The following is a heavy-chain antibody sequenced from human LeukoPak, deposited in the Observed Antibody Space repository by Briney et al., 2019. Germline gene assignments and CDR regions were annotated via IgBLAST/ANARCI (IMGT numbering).Heavy chain of an antibody. CDR3: ARDLRGYTNIWSSYYFDY. Sequence: SETLSLTCAVSGGSISSGGYSWSWIRQPPGKGLEWIGYICHSGSTYYNPSLKSRVTISVDRSKNQFSLKLSSVTAADTAVYYCARDLRGYTNIWSSYYFDYWGQGTLVTVSS. CDR2: ICHSGST. V-gene: IGHV4-30-2*01. J-gene: IGHJ4*02. D-gene: IGHD5-18*01. CDR1: GGSISSGGYS.